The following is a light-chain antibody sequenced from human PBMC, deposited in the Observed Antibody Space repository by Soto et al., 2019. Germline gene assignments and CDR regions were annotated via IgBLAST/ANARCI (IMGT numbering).Light chain of an antibody. CDR3: LQHNSFPPWT. Sequence: DIQMTQSPSSLSASVGDRVTIACRASQDIRDDLNWYQQKPGKAPKRLIYAASSLESGVPSRFSGSGYEKEFTLTISDLQPEDFATYYCLQHNSFPPWTFGRGTKVEVK. CDR1: QDIRDD. V-gene: IGKV1-17*02. J-gene: IGKJ1*01. CDR2: AAS.